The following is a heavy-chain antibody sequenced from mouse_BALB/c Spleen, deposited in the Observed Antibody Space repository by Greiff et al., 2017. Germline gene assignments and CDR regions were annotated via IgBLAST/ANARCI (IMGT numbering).Heavy chain of an antibody. Sequence: EVHLVESGGGLVQPGGSRKLSCAASGFTFSSFGMHWVRQAPEKGLEWVAYISSGSSTIYYADTVKGRFTISRDNPKNTLFLQMTSLRSEDTAMYYCARDLITNWGQGTLVTVSA. CDR2: ISSGSSTI. V-gene: IGHV5-17*02. D-gene: IGHD2-4*01. CDR3: ARDLITN. CDR1: GFTFSSFG. J-gene: IGHJ3*01.